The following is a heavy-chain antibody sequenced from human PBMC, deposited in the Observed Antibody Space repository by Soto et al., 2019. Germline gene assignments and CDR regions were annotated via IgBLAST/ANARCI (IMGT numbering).Heavy chain of an antibody. CDR2: ISYDGSNK. J-gene: IGHJ4*02. CDR1: GFTFSSYG. Sequence: QVQLVESGGGVVQPGRSLRLSCAASGFTFSSYGMHWVRQAPGKGLEWVAVISYDGSNKYYADSVKGRFTISRDNSKNPLSLQMNSLRAEDTAVYYGAQGSGELGYWGQGTLVTVSS. V-gene: IGHV3-30*18. CDR3: AQGSGELGY. D-gene: IGHD3-16*01.